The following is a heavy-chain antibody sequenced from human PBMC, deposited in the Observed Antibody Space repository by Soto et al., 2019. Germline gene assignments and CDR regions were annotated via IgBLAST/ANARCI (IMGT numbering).Heavy chain of an antibody. Sequence: EVQLVESGGGLVQRGGSLRLSCAASGITVYNNYMSWVRQAPGKGLEWVSVIYSGGSTSYADSVKGRFTISRDGSKNTVYLQMNSLRAEDTAVYYCARVVGVWGRGTTVTVSS. CDR2: IYSGGST. V-gene: IGHV3-66*01. J-gene: IGHJ6*04. CDR3: ARVVGV. CDR1: GITVYNNY.